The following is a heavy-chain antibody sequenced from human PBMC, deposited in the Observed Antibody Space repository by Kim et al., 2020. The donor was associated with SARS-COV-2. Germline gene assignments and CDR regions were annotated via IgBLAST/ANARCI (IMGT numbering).Heavy chain of an antibody. J-gene: IGHJ4*02. CDR3: ARWWDAGWNYDLFDY. D-gene: IGHD1-7*01. Sequence: GGSLRLSCAASGFTFSSYCMTWVRQAPGKGLEWVANIKQDGSEKNYVDSVKGGFTISRDNAKNSLYLQMNSLRAEDTAVYYCARWWDAGWNYDLFDYWGQGTQVTVSS. V-gene: IGHV3-7*01. CDR1: GFTFSSYC. CDR2: IKQDGSEK.